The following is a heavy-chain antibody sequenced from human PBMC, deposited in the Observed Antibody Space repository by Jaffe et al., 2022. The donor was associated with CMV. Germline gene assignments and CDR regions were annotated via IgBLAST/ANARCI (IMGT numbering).Heavy chain of an antibody. D-gene: IGHD2-8*01. V-gene: IGHV3-9*01. CDR1: GFTFDDYA. J-gene: IGHJ6*02. CDR2: ISWNSGSI. CDR3: AKDMAPHEIVLMVRGGMDV. Sequence: EVQLVESGGGLVQPGRSLRLSCAASGFTFDDYAMHWVRQAPGKGLEWVSGISWNSGSIGYADSVKGRFTISRDNAKNSLYLQMNSLRAEDTALYYCAKDMAPHEIVLMVRGGMDVWGQGTTVTVSS.